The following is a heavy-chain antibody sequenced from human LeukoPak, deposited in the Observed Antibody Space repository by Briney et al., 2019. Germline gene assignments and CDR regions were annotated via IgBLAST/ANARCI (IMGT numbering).Heavy chain of an antibody. Sequence: SETLSLTCTVSGGSISNYYWSWIRQPPGKGLEWIGYIYYSGSTNYNPSLKSRVTISVDTSKKQFSLKLSSVTAADTAVYYCAGYSSSWSQFDYWGQGTLVTVSS. CDR3: AGYSSSWSQFDY. CDR2: IYYSGST. V-gene: IGHV4-59*01. CDR1: GGSISNYY. J-gene: IGHJ4*02. D-gene: IGHD6-13*01.